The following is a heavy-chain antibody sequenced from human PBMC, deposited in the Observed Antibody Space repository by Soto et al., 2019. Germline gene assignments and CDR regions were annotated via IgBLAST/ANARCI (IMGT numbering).Heavy chain of an antibody. J-gene: IGHJ5*02. CDR1: GGSISSGGYS. D-gene: IGHD4-17*01. V-gene: IGHV4-30-2*02. CDR2: IYHSGST. CDR3: SKQPWGDYGGIFDP. Sequence: SETLSLTCAVSGGSISSGGYSWSWIRQPTGKGLEWIGYIYHSGSTYYNPSLKSRVTISVDRSKNQFSLKLSFVTTADTAVYFCSKQPWGDYGGIFDPWGQGTLVTVSS.